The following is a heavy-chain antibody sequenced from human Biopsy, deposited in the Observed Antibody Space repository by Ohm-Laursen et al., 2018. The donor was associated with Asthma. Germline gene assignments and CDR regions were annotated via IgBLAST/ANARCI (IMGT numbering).Heavy chain of an antibody. CDR3: ARCQVGYSSGWSLLLKKIYYSGMDV. Sequence: ASVKVSCNAPGGTFSNFAISWVRQAPGLGLEWLGGIMTVFGTTNYAQKFQGRVTITADESTSTAYMEVTSLRSEDTAIYYCARCQVGYSSGWSLLLKKIYYSGMDVWGQGTAATVSS. CDR1: GGTFSNFA. D-gene: IGHD6-19*01. J-gene: IGHJ6*02. V-gene: IGHV1-69*13. CDR2: IMTVFGTT.